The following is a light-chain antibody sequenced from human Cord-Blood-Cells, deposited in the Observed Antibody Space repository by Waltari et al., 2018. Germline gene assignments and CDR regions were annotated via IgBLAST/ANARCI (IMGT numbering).Light chain of an antibody. CDR1: QGISNS. CDR3: QQYYSTPPWT. J-gene: IGKJ1*01. Sequence: DIQMTQSPSSLSASVGDRVTITCRASQGISNSLAWYQQKPGKAPKLLLYAASRLESGVPSRFSGSRSGTDYTLTISSLQPEDFATYYCQQYYSTPPWTFGQGTKVEIK. V-gene: IGKV1-NL1*01. CDR2: AAS.